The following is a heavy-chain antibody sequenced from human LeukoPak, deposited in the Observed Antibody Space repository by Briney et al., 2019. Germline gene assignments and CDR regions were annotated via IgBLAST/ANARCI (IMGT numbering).Heavy chain of an antibody. CDR2: ISGSGGST. D-gene: IGHD4-17*01. Sequence: GGSLRLSCAASGFTFSSYAMSCVRQAPGKRLEWVSAISGSGGSTYYADSVKGRFTISRDNSKNTLYLQMNSLRAEDTAVYYCAKELRRTTVTFSDYWGQGTLATVSS. CDR1: GFTFSSYA. CDR3: AKELRRTTVTFSDY. V-gene: IGHV3-23*01. J-gene: IGHJ4*02.